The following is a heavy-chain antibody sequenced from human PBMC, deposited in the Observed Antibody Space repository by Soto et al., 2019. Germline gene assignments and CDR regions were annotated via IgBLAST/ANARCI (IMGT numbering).Heavy chain of an antibody. D-gene: IGHD3-3*01. Sequence: VKVSCKASGYTFTSYGISWVRQAPGQGLEWMGWISAYNGNTNYAQKLQGRVTMTTDTSTSTAYMELRSLRSDDTAVYYCARVDPRVTIFGVVTGTRHYYGMDVWGQGTTVTVSS. J-gene: IGHJ6*02. CDR2: ISAYNGNT. CDR3: ARVDPRVTIFGVVTGTRHYYGMDV. CDR1: GYTFTSYG. V-gene: IGHV1-18*01.